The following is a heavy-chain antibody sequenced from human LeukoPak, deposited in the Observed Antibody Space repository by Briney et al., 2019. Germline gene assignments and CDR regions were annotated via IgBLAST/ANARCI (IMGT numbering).Heavy chain of an antibody. CDR2: INPSGGST. V-gene: IGHV1-46*01. D-gene: IGHD1-26*01. J-gene: IGHJ6*02. CDR3: ARVKMVGATNYYYYGMDV. Sequence: GASVKVSCKASGYTFISYYMHWVRQAPGQGLEWMGIINPSGGSTSYAQEFQGRVTMTRDTSTSTVYMEMSSLRSEDTAVYYCARVKMVGATNYYYYGMDVWGQGTTVTVSS. CDR1: GYTFISYY.